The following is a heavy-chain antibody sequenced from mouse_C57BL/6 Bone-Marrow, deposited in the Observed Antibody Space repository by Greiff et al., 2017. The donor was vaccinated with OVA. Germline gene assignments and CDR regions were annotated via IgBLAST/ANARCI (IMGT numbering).Heavy chain of an antibody. CDR3: ARERAYYSFPGAY. CDR1: GYTFTDYY. Sequence: VQLQQSGPELVKPGASVKISCKASGYTFTDYYMNWVKQSHGKSLEWIGDINPNNGGTSYHQKFKGKATLTVDKSTSTAYMELRILTSEDSAVYYCARERAYYSFPGAYWGQGTLVTVSA. V-gene: IGHV1-26*01. J-gene: IGHJ3*01. CDR2: INPNNGGT. D-gene: IGHD2-12*01.